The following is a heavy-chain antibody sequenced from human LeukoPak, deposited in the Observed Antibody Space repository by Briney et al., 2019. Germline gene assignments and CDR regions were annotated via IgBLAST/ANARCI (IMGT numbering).Heavy chain of an antibody. V-gene: IGHV4-34*01. CDR2: VDHSANT. D-gene: IGHD6-13*01. CDR3: ARLVGSSSWPYYYYYYMDV. J-gene: IGHJ6*03. CDR1: GGSFSGSY. Sequence: SETLSLTCAVSGGSFSGSYWSLIRQPPGKGLEWIGEVDHSANTYYNPSLQSRVTISVDTSKNQFSLKLSSVTAADTAVYYCARLVGSSSWPYYYYYYMDVWGKGTTVTISS.